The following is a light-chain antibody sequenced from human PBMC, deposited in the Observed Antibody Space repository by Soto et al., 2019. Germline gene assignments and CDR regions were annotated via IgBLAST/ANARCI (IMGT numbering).Light chain of an antibody. CDR1: QSVTSSY. V-gene: IGKV3-20*01. CDR2: GAS. J-gene: IGKJ5*01. Sequence: ETVLTQSPGTLSLSPGERATLSCRASQSVTSSYLAWYQQKPGQAPRLLIHGASSRATGIPDRFSGSGSGTDFPLTISRLEPEDFAVYYCQQYGRSPPITFGQGTRLEIK. CDR3: QQYGRSPPIT.